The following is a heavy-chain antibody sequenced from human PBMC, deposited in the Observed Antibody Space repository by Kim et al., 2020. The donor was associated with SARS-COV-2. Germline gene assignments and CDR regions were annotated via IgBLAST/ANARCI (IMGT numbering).Heavy chain of an antibody. V-gene: IGHV6-1*01. J-gene: IGHJ4*02. CDR3: ARDRQRAGTGVDY. Sequence: YSQTGRGQTTINADTSKNQFSLQLNSVTPEDTARYYCARDRQRAGTGVDYWGQGTLVTVSS.